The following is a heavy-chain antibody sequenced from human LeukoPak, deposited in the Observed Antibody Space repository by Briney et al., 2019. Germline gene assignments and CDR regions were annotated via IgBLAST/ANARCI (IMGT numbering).Heavy chain of an antibody. CDR2: INTDGSRT. Sequence: HTGGSLRLSCAASGFTFNSYWIRWVRQAPGKGLVWVSRINTDGSRTNYADSVKGRFAISRDDAKNTVHLQMYSLGAEDSAEYYCVRGASLAYYMDVWGKGTTVTVSS. CDR3: VRGASLAYYMDV. CDR1: GFTFNSYW. V-gene: IGHV3-74*01. J-gene: IGHJ6*03. D-gene: IGHD3-16*02.